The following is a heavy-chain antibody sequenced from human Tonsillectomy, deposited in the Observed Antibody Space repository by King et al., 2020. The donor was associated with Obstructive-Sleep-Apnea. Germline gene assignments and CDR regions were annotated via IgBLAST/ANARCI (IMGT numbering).Heavy chain of an antibody. D-gene: IGHD3-9*01. J-gene: IGHJ6*02. CDR2: ISGSGGST. V-gene: IGHV3-23*04. CDR3: AKDPDYDILTGYGDGMDV. Sequence: VQLVESGGGLVQPGGSLRLSCEASGFTFSSYAMSWVRQAPGKGLECISAISGSGGSTYYADSVKGRFTISRDNSKNTLYLQMNSLRAEDTAVYYCAKDPDYDILTGYGDGMDVWGQGTTVTVSS. CDR1: GFTFSSYA.